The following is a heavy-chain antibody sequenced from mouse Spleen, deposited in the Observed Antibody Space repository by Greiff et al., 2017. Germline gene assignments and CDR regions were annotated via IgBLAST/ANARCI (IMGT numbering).Heavy chain of an antibody. CDR1: GYTFTSYW. CDR2: IDPSDSYT. J-gene: IGHJ2*01. CDR3: ARKGYYYDGSYDY. Sequence: VQLQQPGAELVMPGASVKLSCKASGYTFTSYWMHWVKQRPGQGLEWIGEIDPSDSYTNYNQKFKGKATLTVDKSSSTAYMQLSSLTSEDSAVYYCARKGYYYDGSYDYWGQGTTLTVSS. D-gene: IGHD1-1*01. V-gene: IGHV1-69*01.